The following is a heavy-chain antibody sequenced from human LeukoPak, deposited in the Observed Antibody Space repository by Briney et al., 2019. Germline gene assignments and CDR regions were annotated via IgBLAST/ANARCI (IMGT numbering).Heavy chain of an antibody. CDR1: GFTFSSYA. V-gene: IGHV3-23*01. Sequence: PGGSLRLSCAASGFTFSSYAMSWVRQAPGKGLEWVSAISGSGGSTYYADSVKGRFTISRDNSKNTLYLQMNSLRAEDTAVYYCARVGEGLYCSGGSCYSSPYYYYYMDVWGKGTTVTVSS. D-gene: IGHD2-15*01. CDR3: ARVGEGLYCSGGSCYSSPYYYYYMDV. J-gene: IGHJ6*03. CDR2: ISGSGGST.